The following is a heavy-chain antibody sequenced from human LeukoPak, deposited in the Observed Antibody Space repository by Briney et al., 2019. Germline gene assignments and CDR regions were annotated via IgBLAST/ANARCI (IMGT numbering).Heavy chain of an antibody. J-gene: IGHJ5*02. Sequence: ASVTVSCKASGYTFTGYYMHWVRQAPGQGLEWMGWIHPNSGGTNYAQKFQGRVTMTRDTSTSTAYMELSRLRSDDTAVYYCARDFDGSGLLGPRGQGTLVTVSS. V-gene: IGHV1-2*02. CDR2: IHPNSGGT. CDR1: GYTFTGYY. CDR3: ARDFDGSGLLGP. D-gene: IGHD3-10*01.